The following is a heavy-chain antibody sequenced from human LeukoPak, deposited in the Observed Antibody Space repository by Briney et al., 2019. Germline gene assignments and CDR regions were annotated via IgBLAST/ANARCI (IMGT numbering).Heavy chain of an antibody. CDR3: ARESRSSWYAHFDY. J-gene: IGHJ4*02. CDR1: GGSISSSSYY. V-gene: IGHV4-39*07. D-gene: IGHD6-13*01. Sequence: SETLSLTCTVSGGSISSSSYYWGWIRQSPGKGLEWIGSVYYSGSTYYNPSLKSRVTISVDTSKNQFSLKLSSVTAADTAVYYCARESRSSWYAHFDYWGQGTLVTVSS. CDR2: VYYSGST.